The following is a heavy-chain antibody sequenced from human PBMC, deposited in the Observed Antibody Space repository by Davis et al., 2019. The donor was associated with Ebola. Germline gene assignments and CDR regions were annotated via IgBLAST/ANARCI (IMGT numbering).Heavy chain of an antibody. CDR3: SRGYSPKCRGGDCVNDF. CDR1: GYTFTGYY. D-gene: IGHD2-21*02. J-gene: IGHJ4*02. Sequence: AASVKVSCKASGYTFTGYYMHWVRQAPGQGLEWMGWMNGHTGNTGYVERFKGRVTMTRNPSTSTAYMELSSLRIDDTATYYCSRGYSPKCRGGDCVNDFWGQGTLVTVSS. CDR2: MNGHTGNT. V-gene: IGHV1-8*02.